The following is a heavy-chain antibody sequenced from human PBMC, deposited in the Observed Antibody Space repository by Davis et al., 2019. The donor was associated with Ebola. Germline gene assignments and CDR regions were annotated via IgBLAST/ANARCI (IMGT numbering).Heavy chain of an antibody. Sequence: GESLKISCAASGFTFSDYYMSWVRQAPGKGLEWVSVIYSGGSTYYADSVKGRFTISRDNSQNTLDLQMNSLRAEDTAVYYCAKDCITSCYTNRWGQGTLVTVSS. CDR3: AKDCITSCYTNR. V-gene: IGHV3-53*01. D-gene: IGHD2-2*02. CDR1: GFTFSDYY. J-gene: IGHJ4*02. CDR2: IYSGGST.